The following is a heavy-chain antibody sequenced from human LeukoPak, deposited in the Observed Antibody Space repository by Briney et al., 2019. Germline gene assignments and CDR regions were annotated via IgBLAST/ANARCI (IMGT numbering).Heavy chain of an antibody. CDR3: ARDGLEYSSSSFDY. J-gene: IGHJ4*02. V-gene: IGHV3-30*02. CDR1: GFTFSSYG. Sequence: GGSLRLSCVASGFTFSSYGMHWVRQAPGKGLEWVAFIRYDGSNKYYADSVKGRFTISRDNAKNSLYLQMNSLRAEDTAVYYCARDGLEYSSSSFDYWGQGTLVTVSS. CDR2: IRYDGSNK. D-gene: IGHD6-6*01.